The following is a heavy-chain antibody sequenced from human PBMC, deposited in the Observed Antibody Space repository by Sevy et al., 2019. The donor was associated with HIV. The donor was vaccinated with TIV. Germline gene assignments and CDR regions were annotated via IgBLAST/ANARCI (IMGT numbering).Heavy chain of an antibody. J-gene: IGHJ6*02. D-gene: IGHD2-2*01. CDR3: VRDCSSSTCLWGMDV. CDR1: GFTFSSYW. CDR2: IKKDGSEK. Sequence: GGSLRLSCAASGFTFSSYWMSWVRQAPGKGPEWVAHIKKDGSEKYHVVSVKGRFTIYRDNVKNSLYRQMNSLRAEDTAVYYCVRDCSSSTCLWGMDVWGQGTTVTVSS. V-gene: IGHV3-7*03.